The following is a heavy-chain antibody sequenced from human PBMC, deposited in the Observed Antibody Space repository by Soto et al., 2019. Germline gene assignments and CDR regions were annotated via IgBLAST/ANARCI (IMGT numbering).Heavy chain of an antibody. J-gene: IGHJ4*02. D-gene: IGHD2-15*01. CDR3: AKWYCSGGSCYSDYFDY. Sequence: QVQLVESGGGVVQPGRSLRLSCAASGFTFSSYGMHWVRQVPGKGLEWVAVISYDGSNNYYADSVRGLFTISRDNPKNKLYLQMTSLRAEDTAVYYCAKWYCSGGSCYSDYFDYWGQGTLVTVSS. CDR1: GFTFSSYG. V-gene: IGHV3-30*18. CDR2: ISYDGSNN.